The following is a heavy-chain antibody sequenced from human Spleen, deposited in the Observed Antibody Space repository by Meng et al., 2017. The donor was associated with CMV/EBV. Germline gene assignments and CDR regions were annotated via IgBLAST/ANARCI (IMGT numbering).Heavy chain of an antibody. Sequence: SGGSISSGDYYWGWIRQPPGKGLEWIGYMYYSGSTFYNPSLQSRVTISVDTSKNQFSLRLTSVTAADTAVYYCARYSSYWSKNWFDPWGQGTLVTVSS. V-gene: IGHV4-30-4*08. CDR1: GGSISSGDYY. J-gene: IGHJ5*02. CDR2: MYYSGST. CDR3: ARYSSYWSKNWFDP. D-gene: IGHD6-13*01.